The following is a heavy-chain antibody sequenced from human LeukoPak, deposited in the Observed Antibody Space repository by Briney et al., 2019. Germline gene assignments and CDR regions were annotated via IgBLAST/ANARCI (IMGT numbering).Heavy chain of an antibody. CDR1: GGSISSYY. V-gene: IGHV4-59*08. CDR3: ARRIGYCGGDCYSDAFDI. D-gene: IGHD2-21*02. J-gene: IGHJ3*02. Sequence: KSSETLSLTCTVSGGSISSYYWSWIRQPPGKGLEWIGYIYYSESTNYNPSLKSRVTISVDTSKNQSSLRLSSVTAADTAVYYCARRIGYCGGDCYSDAFDIWGQGTMVTVSS. CDR2: IYYSEST.